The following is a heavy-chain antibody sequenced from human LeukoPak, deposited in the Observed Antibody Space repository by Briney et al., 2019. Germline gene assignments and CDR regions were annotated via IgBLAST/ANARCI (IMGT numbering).Heavy chain of an antibody. D-gene: IGHD5-24*01. CDR3: AKLVEMATIFDY. CDR2: ISGSGGST. Sequence: GGSLRLSCAASGFTFSSYAMSWVRQAPGKRLEWVSAISGSGGSTYYADSVKGRFTISRDNSKNTLYLQMNSLRAEDTAVYYCAKLVEMATIFDYWGQGTLVTVSS. V-gene: IGHV3-23*01. J-gene: IGHJ4*02. CDR1: GFTFSSYA.